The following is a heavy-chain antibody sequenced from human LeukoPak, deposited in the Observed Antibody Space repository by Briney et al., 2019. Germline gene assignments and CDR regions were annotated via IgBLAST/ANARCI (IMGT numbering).Heavy chain of an antibody. D-gene: IGHD3-22*01. Sequence: GGSLRLSCAASGFTFSSYSMNWVRQAPGKGLEWVSYISSSSSTIYYADSVKGRFTISRDNAKNSLYLQMNSLRAEDTAVYYCARDPDLNYYDSSGYYPGAFDIWGQGTMVTVSS. CDR3: ARDPDLNYYDSSGYYPGAFDI. J-gene: IGHJ3*02. CDR2: ISSSSSTI. CDR1: GFTFSSYS. V-gene: IGHV3-48*04.